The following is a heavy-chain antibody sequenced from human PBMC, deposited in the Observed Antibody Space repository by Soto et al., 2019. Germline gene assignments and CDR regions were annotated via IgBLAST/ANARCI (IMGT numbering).Heavy chain of an antibody. Sequence: PSETLSLTCAVYGGSFSGYYWSWIRQPPGKGLEWIGEINHSGSTNYNPSLKSRVTISVDTSKNQFSLKLSSVTAADTAVYYCARGPHLWSRDYWGQGTLVTVSS. D-gene: IGHD3-3*02. V-gene: IGHV4-34*01. J-gene: IGHJ4*02. CDR1: GGSFSGYY. CDR3: ARGPHLWSRDY. CDR2: INHSGST.